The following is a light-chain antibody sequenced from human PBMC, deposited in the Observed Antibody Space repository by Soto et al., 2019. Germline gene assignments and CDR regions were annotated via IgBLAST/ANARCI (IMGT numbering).Light chain of an antibody. J-gene: IGKJ1*01. CDR3: QHYNSYSEA. CDR1: QTFSSW. Sequence: DIQMTQSPSTLSGSVGDRLTITCRASQTFSSWLAWYQQKQGKXPKXXIYKASTLKSGVPSRFSGSGSGTEFTLTISSLQPDDFATYYCQHYNSYSEAFGQGTKVDIK. CDR2: KAS. V-gene: IGKV1-5*03.